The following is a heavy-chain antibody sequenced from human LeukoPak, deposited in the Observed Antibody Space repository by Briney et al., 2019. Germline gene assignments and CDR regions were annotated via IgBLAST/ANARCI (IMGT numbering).Heavy chain of an antibody. CDR1: GGSISSYY. D-gene: IGHD5-12*01. Sequence: PSETLSLTCTVSGGSISSYYWSWIRQPPGKGLEWIGYIYTSGSTNYNPSLKSRVTISVDTSKNQFSLKLSSVTAADTAVYYCARSRTLATPMDVWGKGTTVTVSS. CDR3: ARSRTLATPMDV. V-gene: IGHV4-4*09. J-gene: IGHJ6*03. CDR2: IYTSGST.